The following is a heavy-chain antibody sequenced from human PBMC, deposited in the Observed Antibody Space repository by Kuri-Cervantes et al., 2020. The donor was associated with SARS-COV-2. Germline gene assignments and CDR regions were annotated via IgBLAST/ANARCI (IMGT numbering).Heavy chain of an antibody. Sequence: GGSLRLSCAASGFTFSSYSMNWVRQAPGKGLEWVSSISSSSSYIYYADSVKGRFTISRDNAKNSLYLQMNSLRAEDTAVYYCASSFGVVFYYTDVWGKGTTVTVSS. CDR2: ISSSSSYI. V-gene: IGHV3-21*01. CDR1: GFTFSSYS. CDR3: ASSFGVVFYYTDV. J-gene: IGHJ6*03. D-gene: IGHD3-3*01.